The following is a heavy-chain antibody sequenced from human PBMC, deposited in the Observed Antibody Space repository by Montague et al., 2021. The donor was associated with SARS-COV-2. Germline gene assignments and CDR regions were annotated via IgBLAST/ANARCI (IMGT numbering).Heavy chain of an antibody. Sequence: SETLSLTCSVSSDSISSRSYCWAWIRQSPGKGLEWIGNICYGGSTYYDPSLRSRVVMSAETSKSQFSLKLYSVTAADTSIYYCARRRDRSTVVSPAVFDLWGQGTMVIVSS. CDR1: SDSISSRSYC. D-gene: IGHD4-23*01. J-gene: IGHJ3*01. CDR3: ARRRDRSTVVSPAVFDL. CDR2: ICYGGST. V-gene: IGHV4-39*01.